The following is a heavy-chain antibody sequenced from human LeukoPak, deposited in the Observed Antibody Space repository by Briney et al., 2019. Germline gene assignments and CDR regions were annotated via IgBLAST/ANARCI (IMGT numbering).Heavy chain of an antibody. J-gene: IGHJ5*02. D-gene: IGHD3-22*01. CDR1: GFTFSSYG. Sequence: GGSLRLSCAASGFTFSSYGMHWVRQAPGKGLEWVAVISYDGSNKYYADSVKGRFTISRDNSKNTLYLQMNSLRAEDTAVYYCAKHDSSGYHNWFDPRGQGTRVTVSS. V-gene: IGHV3-30*18. CDR2: ISYDGSNK. CDR3: AKHDSSGYHNWFDP.